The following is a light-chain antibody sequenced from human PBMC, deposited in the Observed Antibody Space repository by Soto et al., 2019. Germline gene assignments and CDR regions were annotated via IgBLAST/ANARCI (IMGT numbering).Light chain of an antibody. V-gene: IGLV2-8*01. CDR2: EVN. Sequence: QSALTQPPFASGSPGQSVTISCTGTTSDVGGYNYVSWYQLHPGKVPKLIISEVNKRPSGVPDRFSGSKSGSTASLTVSGLQAEDEADYFCSSYAGSKNFILFGGGTKLTVL. CDR1: TSDVGGYNY. J-gene: IGLJ2*01. CDR3: SSYAGSKNFIL.